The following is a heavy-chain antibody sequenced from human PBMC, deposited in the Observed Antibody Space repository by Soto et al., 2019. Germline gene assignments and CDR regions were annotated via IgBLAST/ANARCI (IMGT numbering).Heavy chain of an antibody. V-gene: IGHV3-7*03. CDR3: AKDRSGTTADAFDI. Sequence: PGGSLRLSCAASGFTFSNIWMSWVRRSPEKGPEWVASISQGGGETYYVDSVKGRFTISRDNTRNTLYLQMNSLRAEDTAIYYCAKDRSGTTADAFDIWGQGTMVTVSS. CDR1: GFTFSNIW. J-gene: IGHJ3*02. CDR2: ISQGGGET. D-gene: IGHD1-1*01.